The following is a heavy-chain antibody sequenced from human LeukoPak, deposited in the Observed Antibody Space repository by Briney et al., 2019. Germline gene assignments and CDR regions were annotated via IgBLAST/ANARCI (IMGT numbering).Heavy chain of an antibody. CDR3: ARDAYSGYDFSFDY. D-gene: IGHD5-12*01. Sequence: ASVKVSCKASGYTFTGYYMHWVRQAPGQGLEWMGWINPNSGGTNYAQKFQGRVTMTRDTSISTAYMELSRLRSDDTAVYYCARDAYSGYDFSFDYWGQGTLVTVSS. V-gene: IGHV1-2*02. CDR2: INPNSGGT. J-gene: IGHJ4*02. CDR1: GYTFTGYY.